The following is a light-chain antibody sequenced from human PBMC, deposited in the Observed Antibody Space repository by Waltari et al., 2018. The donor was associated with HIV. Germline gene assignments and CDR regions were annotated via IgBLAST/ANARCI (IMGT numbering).Light chain of an antibody. J-gene: IGLJ2*01. CDR1: SSDVGGYNY. Sequence: SALTQPRSVSGSPGQSVTISCTGTSSDVGGYNYVSWYQQHPGKAPKLMIYDVSKRPSGVPDRFSGSKSGNTASLTISGLQAEDEADYYCCSYAGSYPHVVFGGGTKLNVL. CDR2: DVS. V-gene: IGLV2-11*01. CDR3: CSYAGSYPHVV.